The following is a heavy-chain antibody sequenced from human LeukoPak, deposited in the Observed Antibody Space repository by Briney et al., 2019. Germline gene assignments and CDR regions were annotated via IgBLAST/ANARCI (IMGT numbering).Heavy chain of an antibody. CDR1: GFTFSGYS. CDR3: ARGGHDYYDSSGYYHPIDY. Sequence: GGSLRLSCAASGFTFSGYSMNWVRQAPGKGLEWVSYISSSSSTIYYADSVKGRFTISRDNAKNSLYLQMNSLRAEDTAVYYCARGGHDYYDSSGYYHPIDYWGQGTLVTVSS. J-gene: IGHJ4*02. D-gene: IGHD3-22*01. V-gene: IGHV3-48*01. CDR2: ISSSSSTI.